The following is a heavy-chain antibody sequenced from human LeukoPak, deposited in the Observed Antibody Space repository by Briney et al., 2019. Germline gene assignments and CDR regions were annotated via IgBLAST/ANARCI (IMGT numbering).Heavy chain of an antibody. CDR1: GFTFSSYW. J-gene: IGHJ1*01. V-gene: IGHV3-7*01. CDR2: IKQDGSEK. Sequence: GGSLRLSCAASGFTFSSYWMSWVRQAPGKGLEWVANIKQDGSEKYYVDSVKGRFTISRDNAKNSLYLQMNSLRAEDTAVYYCARNHLNYYDSSGQEYFQHWGQGTLVTVSS. CDR3: ARNHLNYYDSSGQEYFQH. D-gene: IGHD3-22*01.